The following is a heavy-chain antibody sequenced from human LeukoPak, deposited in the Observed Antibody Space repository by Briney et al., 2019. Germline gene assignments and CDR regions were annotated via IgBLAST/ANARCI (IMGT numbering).Heavy chain of an antibody. V-gene: IGHV1-46*01. Sequence: ASVKVSCKASGYTFTSYYMHWVRQAPGQGLEWMGITNASGGSTSYAQKFQGRVTMTRDMSTSTVYMELSSLRSEDTAVYYCARVIIAVAGTGGYFDYWGQGTLVTVSS. CDR2: TNASGGST. CDR1: GYTFTSYY. D-gene: IGHD6-19*01. CDR3: ARVIIAVAGTGGYFDY. J-gene: IGHJ4*02.